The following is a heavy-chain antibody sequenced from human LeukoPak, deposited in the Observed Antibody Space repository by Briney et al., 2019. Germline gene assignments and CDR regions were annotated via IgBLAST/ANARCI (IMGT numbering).Heavy chain of an antibody. J-gene: IGHJ6*02. CDR3: ARDLQWLAQLSYGMDV. CDR1: GFTFSSYW. CDR2: IKQDGSEE. Sequence: GGSLRLSCAASGFTFSSYWMSWVRQAPGKGLEWVANIKQDGSEEVYVDSVKGRFTISRDNSKNTLYLQMNSLRAEDTAVYYCARDLQWLAQLSYGMDVWGQGTTVTVSS. D-gene: IGHD6-19*01. V-gene: IGHV3-7*01.